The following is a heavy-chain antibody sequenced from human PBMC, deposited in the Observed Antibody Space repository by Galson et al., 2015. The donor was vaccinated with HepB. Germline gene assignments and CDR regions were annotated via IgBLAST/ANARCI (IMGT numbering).Heavy chain of an antibody. D-gene: IGHD1-26*01. V-gene: IGHV3-11*06. CDR1: GFTFSDYY. J-gene: IGHJ6*03. Sequence: SLRLSCAASGFTFSDYYMSWIRQAPGKGLEWVSYISSRSSYTNYADSVRGRFTLSRDNANNSLYLQMNSLRAEDTASYYCARVRVVSGSYHDSDYHYYMDVWGKGTTVTVSS. CDR2: ISSRSSYT. CDR3: ARVRVVSGSYHDSDYHYYMDV.